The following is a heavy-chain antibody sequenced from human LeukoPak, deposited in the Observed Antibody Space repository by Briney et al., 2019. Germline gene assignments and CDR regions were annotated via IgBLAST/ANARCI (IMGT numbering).Heavy chain of an antibody. D-gene: IGHD1-26*01. CDR3: ARHSSRWELLVDYFDY. CDR2: IYHSGGT. CDR1: GYSISSGYY. V-gene: IGHV4-38-2*01. J-gene: IGHJ4*02. Sequence: SETLSLTCAVSGYSISSGYYWGWIRQPPGKGLEWIGRIYHSGGTYYNPSLKSRVTSSVDTSKNQFSLKLSSVTAADTAVYYCARHSSRWELLVDYFDYWGQGTLVTVSS.